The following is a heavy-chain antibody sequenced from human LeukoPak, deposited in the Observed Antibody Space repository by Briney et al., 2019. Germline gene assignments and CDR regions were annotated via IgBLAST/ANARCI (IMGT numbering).Heavy chain of an antibody. V-gene: IGHV1-8*03. Sequence: RASVKVSCKASGYTFSSYGINWVRQATGQGLEWMGWMNPNSGNTGYAQKFQGRVTITRNSSVSTAYMELSSLRSEDTAVYYCARGNWGYYDIYYFDHWGQGTLVTVSS. J-gene: IGHJ4*02. CDR3: ARGNWGYYDIYYFDH. CDR1: GYTFSSYG. D-gene: IGHD3-22*01. CDR2: MNPNSGNT.